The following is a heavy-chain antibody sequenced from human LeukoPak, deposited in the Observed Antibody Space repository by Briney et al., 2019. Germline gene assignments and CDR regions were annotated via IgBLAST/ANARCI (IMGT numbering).Heavy chain of an antibody. CDR1: GGSISSGGYY. J-gene: IGHJ3*02. CDR3: ARGTGDPIRDAFDI. Sequence: SETLSLTCTVSGGSISSGGYYWSWIRQHPGTGLEWIGYIYYSGSTYYNPSLKSRVTISVDTSKNQFSLKLSSVTAADTAVYYCARGTGDPIRDAFDIWGQGTMVTVSS. CDR2: IYYSGST. D-gene: IGHD7-27*01. V-gene: IGHV4-31*03.